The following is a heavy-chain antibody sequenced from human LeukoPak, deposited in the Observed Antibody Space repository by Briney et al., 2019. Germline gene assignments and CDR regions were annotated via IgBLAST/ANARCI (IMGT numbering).Heavy chain of an antibody. CDR2: IYYSGST. CDR1: GGSISSYY. D-gene: IGHD6-13*01. Sequence: PSETLSLTCTVSGGSISSYYWSWIRQPPGKGLEWIGYIYYSGSTNYNPSLKSRVTISVDTSKNQFSLKLSSVTAAGTAVYYCARDIAAAGINWFDPWGQGTLVTVSS. J-gene: IGHJ5*02. CDR3: ARDIAAAGINWFDP. V-gene: IGHV4-59*01.